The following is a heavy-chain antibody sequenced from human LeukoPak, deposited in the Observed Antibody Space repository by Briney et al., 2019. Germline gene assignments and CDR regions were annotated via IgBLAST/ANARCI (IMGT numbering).Heavy chain of an antibody. V-gene: IGHV4-39*01. CDR2: IYYDGST. D-gene: IGHD2-2*01. CDR1: GGSINSSTFY. Sequence: KPSETLSLTCTVSGGSINSSTFYWGWIRQPPGKGLEWIGSIYYDGSTYYNPSLKSRVTISVDTSKNQFSLKLNSVTAADTAVYYCARHEVVPTVYDAFDMWGQGTMVTVSS. CDR3: ARHEVVPTVYDAFDM. J-gene: IGHJ3*02.